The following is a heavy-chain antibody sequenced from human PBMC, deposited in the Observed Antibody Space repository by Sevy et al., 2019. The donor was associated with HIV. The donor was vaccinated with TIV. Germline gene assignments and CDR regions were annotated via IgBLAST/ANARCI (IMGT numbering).Heavy chain of an antibody. Sequence: GESLKISCTASGFTFSSAWMSWVRQAPGKGLEWVGRIKSEFDGGAIDYAAPVKGRFTISREDSKNTVYLQMNSLKTEDTAVEYCITDPAYRGYDEEVINYYFYGMDVWGQGTTVTVSS. J-gene: IGHJ6*02. CDR3: ITDPAYRGYDEEVINYYFYGMDV. CDR1: GFTFSSAW. V-gene: IGHV3-15*01. CDR2: IKSEFDGGAI. D-gene: IGHD5-12*01.